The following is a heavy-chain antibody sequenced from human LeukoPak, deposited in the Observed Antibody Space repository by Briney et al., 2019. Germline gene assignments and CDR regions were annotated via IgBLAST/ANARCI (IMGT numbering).Heavy chain of an antibody. CDR2: IYYSGST. D-gene: IGHD3-10*01. Sequence: KPSETLSLTCTVSGGSISSGGYYWSWIRQHPGKGLEWIGYIYYSGSTYYNPSLKSRVTISVDTSKNQFSLKLSSVTAADTAVYYCATTGEVYYGSGGFDYWGQGTLVTVSS. CDR3: ATTGEVYYGSGGFDY. CDR1: GGSISSGGYY. J-gene: IGHJ4*02. V-gene: IGHV4-31*03.